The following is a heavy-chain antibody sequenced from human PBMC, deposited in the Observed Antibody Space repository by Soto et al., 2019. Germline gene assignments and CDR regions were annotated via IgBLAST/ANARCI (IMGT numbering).Heavy chain of an antibody. V-gene: IGHV4-4*02. CDR3: ARDRGEKGRSAYYYYYGMDV. J-gene: IGHJ6*02. CDR2: IYHSGST. D-gene: IGHD3-10*01. CDR1: GGSISSSNW. Sequence: QVQLQESGPGLVKPSGTLSLTCAVSGGSISSSNWWSWVRQPPGKGLEWIGEIYHSGSTNYNPSLWSRCTITVDNSKNQFSLQLNAMTAADTAVYYCARDRGEKGRSAYYYYYGMDVWGQGTTVTVSS.